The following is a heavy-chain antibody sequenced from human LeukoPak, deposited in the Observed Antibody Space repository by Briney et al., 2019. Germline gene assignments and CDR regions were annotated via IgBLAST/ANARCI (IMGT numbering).Heavy chain of an antibody. CDR2: IYTSGST. V-gene: IGHV4-4*07. J-gene: IGHJ4*02. CDR3: ARADFPDDSSGSYYFDY. Sequence: SETLSLTCTVSGGSISSYYWSWIRQPAGKGLEWIGRIYTSGSTNYNPSLKSRVTMSVDTSKNQFSLKLSSVTAADTAVYYCARADFPDDSSGSYYFDYWGQGTLVTVSS. CDR1: GGSISSYY. D-gene: IGHD3-22*01.